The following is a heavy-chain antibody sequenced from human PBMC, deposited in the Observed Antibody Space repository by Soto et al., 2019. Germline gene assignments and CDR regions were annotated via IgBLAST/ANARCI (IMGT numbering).Heavy chain of an antibody. CDR2: IYHSGST. CDR3: ARCPDGAGHCYSYYLDS. CDR1: GGSISSCGYS. J-gene: IGHJ4*02. Sequence: QLQLQESGSGLVKPSQTLSLTCAVSGGSISSCGYSWIWIRQPPGKGLEWIVYIYHSGSTYYNPSLKSRVNISLDRCKHQFSLKLSSVTASDTAVYYCARCPDGAGHCYSYYLDSWGQGTLVTVSS. D-gene: IGHD2-21*02. V-gene: IGHV4-30-2*01.